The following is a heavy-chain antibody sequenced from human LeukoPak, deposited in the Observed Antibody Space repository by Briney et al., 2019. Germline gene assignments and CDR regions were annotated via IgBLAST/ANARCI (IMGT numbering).Heavy chain of an antibody. CDR3: ARGTRYCSSTSCYRPLDY. Sequence: SETLSLTCPVSGGSVSSGSYYWSWIRQPPGKGLEGIGYIYYSGSTNYNPSLKSRVTISVDTSKNQFSLKLSSVTAADTAVYYCARGTRYCSSTSCYRPLDYWGQGTLVTVSS. CDR1: GGSVSSGSYY. D-gene: IGHD2-2*01. V-gene: IGHV4-61*01. J-gene: IGHJ4*02. CDR2: IYYSGST.